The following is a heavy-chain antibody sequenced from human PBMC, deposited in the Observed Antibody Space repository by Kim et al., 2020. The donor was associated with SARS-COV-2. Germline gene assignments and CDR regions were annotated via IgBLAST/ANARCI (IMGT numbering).Heavy chain of an antibody. J-gene: IGHJ4*02. CDR1: GYTFTSYG. CDR2: ISAYNGNT. CDR3: ARGRFSPPRIPPPLDY. V-gene: IGHV1-18*01. Sequence: ASVKVSCKASGYTFTSYGISWVRQAPGQGLEWMGWISAYNGNTNYAQKLQGRVTMTTDTSTSTAYMELRSLRSDDTAVYYCARGRFSPPRIPPPLDYWGQGTLVTVSS. D-gene: IGHD2-2*02.